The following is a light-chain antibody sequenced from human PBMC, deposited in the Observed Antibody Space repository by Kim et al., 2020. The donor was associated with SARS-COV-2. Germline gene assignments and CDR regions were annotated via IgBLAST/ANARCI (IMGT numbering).Light chain of an antibody. CDR3: QQYDTYWT. CDR1: HSITSW. CDR2: KAS. V-gene: IGKV1-5*03. Sequence: DIQMTQSPSTLSASVGDRVTITCRASHSITSWLAWYQQRPGKAPKLLIYKASTLESGVPSRFSGSGSGTEFTLTITGLQPDDFATYYCQQYDTYWTFGQGTKVDIK. J-gene: IGKJ1*01.